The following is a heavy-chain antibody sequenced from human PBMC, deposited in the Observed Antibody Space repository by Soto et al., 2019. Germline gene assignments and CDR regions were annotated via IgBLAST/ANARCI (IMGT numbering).Heavy chain of an antibody. CDR1: GFTFSRYA. J-gene: IGHJ4*02. CDR2: ISGSAAIT. V-gene: IGHV3-23*01. D-gene: IGHD3-22*01. CDR3: AKDRVWGSSGYLRSYFDY. Sequence: EVQLLESGGGLVQPGGSLRLSCEASGFTFSRYAMSWVRQAPGKGLEWVSTISGSAAITYYADSVKGRFTISRDNSKNTLYLQMNSLRDEDTAVFYCAKDRVWGSSGYLRSYFDYWGQGTLVTVSS.